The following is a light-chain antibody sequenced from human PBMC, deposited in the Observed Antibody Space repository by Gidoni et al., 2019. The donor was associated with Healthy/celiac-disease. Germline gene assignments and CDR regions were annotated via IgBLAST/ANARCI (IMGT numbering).Light chain of an antibody. V-gene: IGKV3-11*01. Sequence: EHVLTQSPATLSLSPGERATLPCRASQSVSSYLAWYQQKPRQDPRLLIYDASNRATGIPARFSGSGSGTDFTLTISSLEPEDFAVYYCQQRSNWPPLTFGGGTKVEIK. CDR3: QQRSNWPPLT. J-gene: IGKJ4*01. CDR1: QSVSSY. CDR2: DAS.